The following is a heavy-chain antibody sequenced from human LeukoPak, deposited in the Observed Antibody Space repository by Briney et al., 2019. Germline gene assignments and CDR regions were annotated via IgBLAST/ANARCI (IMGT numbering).Heavy chain of an antibody. J-gene: IGHJ5*02. CDR2: ISSSSSYI. CDR1: GFTFSSYS. Sequence: GGSLRLSCAASGFTFSSYSMNWVRQAPGKGLEWVSSISSSSSYIYYADSVKGRFTISRDNAKNSLYLQMNSLRAEDTAVYYCARVKTLRYGSGTEKGGNWFDPWGQGTLVTVSS. CDR3: ARVKTLRYGSGTEKGGNWFDP. D-gene: IGHD3-10*01. V-gene: IGHV3-21*01.